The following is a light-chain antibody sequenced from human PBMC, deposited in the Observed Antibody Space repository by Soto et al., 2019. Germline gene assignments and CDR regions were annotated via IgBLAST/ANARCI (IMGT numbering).Light chain of an antibody. J-gene: IGKJ1*01. CDR1: QGIRND. V-gene: IGKV1-6*01. Sequence: AIQVTQSPSSLSASVGDRVTITCRTSQGIRNDLGWYQQKPGKAPKLLIYAASSLQSGVPSRFSGSGSGTDFTLTISSLQPEDFATYYCLQDYNYPPTFGQGTKVEIK. CDR3: LQDYNYPPT. CDR2: AAS.